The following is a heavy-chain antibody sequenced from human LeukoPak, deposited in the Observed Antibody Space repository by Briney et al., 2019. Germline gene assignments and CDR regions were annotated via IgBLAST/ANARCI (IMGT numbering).Heavy chain of an antibody. D-gene: IGHD3-3*01. J-gene: IGHJ4*02. CDR2: ISGSGGST. Sequence: GGSLRLSCAASGFTFSSYAMSWVRQAPGKGLEWVSAISGSGGSTYYADSVKGRFTISRDNAKNSLYLQMNSLRAEDTAVYYCARDPNTIFGVLGEGFDYWGQGTLVTVSS. CDR1: GFTFSSYA. V-gene: IGHV3-23*01. CDR3: ARDPNTIFGVLGEGFDY.